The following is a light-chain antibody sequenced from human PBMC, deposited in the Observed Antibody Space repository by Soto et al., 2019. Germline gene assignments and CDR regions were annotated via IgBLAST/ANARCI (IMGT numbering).Light chain of an antibody. CDR2: DVS. J-gene: IGLJ1*01. Sequence: QSVLTQPASVSGSPGQSITISCTGTSSDVGGYNYVSWYQHHPGKAPKLIIFDVSNRPSGISNRFSGSKSGNTASLTISGLQAEDEADYYCISYTSSSPYVFG. V-gene: IGLV2-14*03. CDR1: SSDVGGYNY. CDR3: ISYTSSSPYV.